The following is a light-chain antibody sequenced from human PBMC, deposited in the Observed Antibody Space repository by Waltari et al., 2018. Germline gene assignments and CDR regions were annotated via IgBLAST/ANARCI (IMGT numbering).Light chain of an antibody. V-gene: IGKV3-20*01. J-gene: IGKJ4*01. CDR2: RTS. Sequence: EIVLTQSPGTLSLSPGERATLSCRASQSVTSISLTWYQKKVGQAPRLLIYRTSSRATGIPDRFSGSGSGTEFTLTISRLEPEDFAVYYCQQYDGEVVTFGGGTKVEI. CDR1: QSVTSIS. CDR3: QQYDGEVVT.